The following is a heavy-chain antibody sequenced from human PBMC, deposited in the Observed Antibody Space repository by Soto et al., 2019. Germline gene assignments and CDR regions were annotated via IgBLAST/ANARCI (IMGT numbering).Heavy chain of an antibody. CDR1: GFTFSSYA. CDR3: AKERCSGGSCYPPTRGGLDP. J-gene: IGHJ5*02. D-gene: IGHD2-15*01. Sequence: GGSLRLSCAASGFTFSSYAMSWVRQAPGKGLEWVSAISGSGGSTYYADSVKGRFTISRDNSKNTLYLQMNSLRAEDTAVYYCAKERCSGGSCYPPTRGGLDPWGQGTLVTVSS. CDR2: ISGSGGST. V-gene: IGHV3-23*01.